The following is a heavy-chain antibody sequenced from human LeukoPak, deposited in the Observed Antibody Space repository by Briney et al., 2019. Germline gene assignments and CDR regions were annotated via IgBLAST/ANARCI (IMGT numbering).Heavy chain of an antibody. V-gene: IGHV3-21*01. CDR2: ISSSSSYI. CDR3: ARDRYSSGWYDY. CDR1: GFTFSSYS. Sequence: GGSLRLSCAASGFTFSSYSMNWVRQAPGKGLEWVSSISSSSSYIYYADSVKGRFTISRDNAKNSLYLQMNSLRAGDTAVYYCARDRYSSGWYDYWGQGTLVTVSS. J-gene: IGHJ4*02. D-gene: IGHD6-19*01.